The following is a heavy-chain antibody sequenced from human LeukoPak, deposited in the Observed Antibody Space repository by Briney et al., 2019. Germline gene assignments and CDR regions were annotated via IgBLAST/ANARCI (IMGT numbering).Heavy chain of an antibody. Sequence: RAGGSLRLSCAASGFTFSSYSMNWVRQAPGKGLEWVSSISSSSSYIYYADSVKGRFTISRDNAKNSLYLQMNSLRAEDTAVYYCARDYFWTVAGTLLFDYWGQGTLVTVSS. CDR2: ISSSSSYI. J-gene: IGHJ4*02. V-gene: IGHV3-21*01. CDR1: GFTFSSYS. D-gene: IGHD6-19*01. CDR3: ARDYFWTVAGTLLFDY.